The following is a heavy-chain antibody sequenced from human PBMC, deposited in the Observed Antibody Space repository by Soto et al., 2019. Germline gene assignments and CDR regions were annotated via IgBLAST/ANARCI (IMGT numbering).Heavy chain of an antibody. J-gene: IGHJ6*02. D-gene: IGHD3-10*01. V-gene: IGHV3-33*01. CDR1: GFTFSSYG. Sequence: VQLVESGGGVVQPGRSLRLSCAASGFTFSSYGMHWVRQAPGKGLEWVAVIWYDGSNKYYADSVKGRFTISRDNSKNTLYLQMNSLRAEDTAVYYCARVSETLYYYYGMDVWGQGTTVTVSS. CDR3: ARVSETLYYYYGMDV. CDR2: IWYDGSNK.